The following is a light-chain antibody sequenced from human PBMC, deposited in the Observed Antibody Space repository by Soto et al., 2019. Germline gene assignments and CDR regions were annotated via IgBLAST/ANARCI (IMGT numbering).Light chain of an antibody. CDR2: GAS. CDR1: QSFSSY. J-gene: IGKJ1*01. CDR3: QQYGSSGT. V-gene: IGKV3-20*01. Sequence: EIVLTQSPATLSWSPGERATLSCRASQSFSSYLAWYQQKPGQAPRLLIYGASNRATGIPDRFSGSGSGTDFTLTISRLEPEDFAVYYCQQYGSSGTFGQGTKVDIK.